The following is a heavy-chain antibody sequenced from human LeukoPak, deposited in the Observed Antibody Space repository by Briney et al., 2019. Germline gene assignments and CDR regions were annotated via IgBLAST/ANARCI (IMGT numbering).Heavy chain of an antibody. CDR3: VRGLQGLDY. J-gene: IGHJ4*02. CDR2: IYHSGNT. Sequence: PGGSLRLSCAASGFTISSYYMAWVRQAPGKGLEWVSVIYHSGNTDYADSVKGRFAISRDNAENSLYLQMNSLRAEDTAVYYCVRGLQGLDYWGQGTLVTVSS. V-gene: IGHV3-53*01. D-gene: IGHD4-11*01. CDR1: GFTISSYY.